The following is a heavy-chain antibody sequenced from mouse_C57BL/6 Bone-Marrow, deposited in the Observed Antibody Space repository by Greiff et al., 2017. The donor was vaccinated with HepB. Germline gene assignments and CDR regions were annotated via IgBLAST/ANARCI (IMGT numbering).Heavy chain of an antibody. V-gene: IGHV5-4*01. J-gene: IGHJ1*03. CDR1: GFTFSSYA. CDR3: AREDGYFYWYFDV. D-gene: IGHD2-3*01. Sequence: DVKLVESGGGLVKPGGSLKLSCAASGFTFSSYAMSWVRQTPEKRLEWVATISDGGSYTYYPDNVKGRFTISRDNAKNNLYLQMSHLKSEDTAMYYCAREDGYFYWYFDVWGTGTTVTVSS. CDR2: ISDGGSYT.